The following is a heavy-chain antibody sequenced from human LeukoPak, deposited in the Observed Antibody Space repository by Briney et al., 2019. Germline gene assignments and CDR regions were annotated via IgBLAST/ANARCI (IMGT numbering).Heavy chain of an antibody. V-gene: IGHV3-7*01. Sequence: PGGSLRLSCAAPGFIFSNYWMSWVRQAPGKGLEWVANIKQDGSEKYYVDSVKGRFTISRDNAKNSVYLQMNSLRAEDTAVYYCARDLQTAEMDYWGQGTLVTVSS. D-gene: IGHD2-21*02. CDR3: ARDLQTAEMDY. J-gene: IGHJ4*02. CDR2: IKQDGSEK. CDR1: GFIFSNYW.